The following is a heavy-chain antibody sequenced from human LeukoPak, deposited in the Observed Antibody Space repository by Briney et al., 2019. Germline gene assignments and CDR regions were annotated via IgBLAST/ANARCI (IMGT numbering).Heavy chain of an antibody. D-gene: IGHD2-2*01. V-gene: IGHV4-59*01. CDR3: ARRKGDCRSSSCSNWFDP. CDR1: GVSISSYY. J-gene: IGHJ5*02. CDR2: IYYSGST. Sequence: SETLSLTCTASGVSISSYYWSWIRQPPGKGLERIGYIYYSGSTNYNPTLKSRVTISVDTSKNQLSLKLSSVTAADAAVYYCARRKGDCRSSSCSNWFDPWGQGTPVTVSS.